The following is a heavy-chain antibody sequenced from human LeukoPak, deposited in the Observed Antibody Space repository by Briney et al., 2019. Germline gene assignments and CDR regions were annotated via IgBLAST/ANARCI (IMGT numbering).Heavy chain of an antibody. D-gene: IGHD1-26*01. CDR1: GGSFSGYY. Sequence: SETLSLTCAVYGGSFSGYYWSWIRQPPGKGLEWIGEIDHSGRTNSNASLKSRVTISVDMSKNQFSLRLSSVTAADTAVYYCACTGATGIIYAKYFQHWGQGTLVTVSS. CDR2: IDHSGRT. J-gene: IGHJ1*01. V-gene: IGHV4-34*01. CDR3: ACTGATGIIYAKYFQH.